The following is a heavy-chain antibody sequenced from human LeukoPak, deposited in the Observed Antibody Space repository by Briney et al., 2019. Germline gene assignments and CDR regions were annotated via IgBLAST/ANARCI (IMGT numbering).Heavy chain of an antibody. Sequence: PSETLSLTRTVSGGSISSSSYYWGWLRQPPGKGLEWIGSIYYSGSTNYNPSLKSRVTISVDTSKNQFSLKLSSVTAADTAVYYCARDHPVDVWGKGTTVTVSS. CDR2: IYYSGST. J-gene: IGHJ6*04. V-gene: IGHV4-39*07. CDR1: GGSISSSSYY. CDR3: ARDHPVDV.